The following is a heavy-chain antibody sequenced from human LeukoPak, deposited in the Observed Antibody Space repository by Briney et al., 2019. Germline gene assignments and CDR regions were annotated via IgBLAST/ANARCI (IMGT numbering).Heavy chain of an antibody. J-gene: IGHJ3*02. CDR1: GCSFTSYW. CDR3: AKPYYDFWSGSSTGDDAFDI. CDR2: IYPADSDT. Sequence: GESLKISFKGSGCSFTSYWIGWVRPMPGKGLEWMGIIYPADSDTRYSPSFQGQVTISADKSISTAYLQWSSLKASDTAMYYCAKPYYDFWSGSSTGDDAFDIWGQGTMVTVSS. D-gene: IGHD3-3*01. V-gene: IGHV5-51*01.